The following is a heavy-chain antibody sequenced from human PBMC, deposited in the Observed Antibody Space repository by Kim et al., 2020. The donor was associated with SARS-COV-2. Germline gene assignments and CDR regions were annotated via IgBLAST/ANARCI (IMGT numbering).Heavy chain of an antibody. CDR1: GGSISSYY. V-gene: IGHV4-59*13. D-gene: IGHD3-22*01. CDR3: ARDRRIVVVNGWYYYGMDV. CDR2: IYYSGST. J-gene: IGHJ6*01. Sequence: SETLSLTCTVSGGSISSYYWSWIRQPPGKGLEWIGYIYYSGSTNYNPSLKSRVTISVDTSKNQFSLKLSSVTAADTAVYYCARDRRIVVVNGWYYYGMDV.